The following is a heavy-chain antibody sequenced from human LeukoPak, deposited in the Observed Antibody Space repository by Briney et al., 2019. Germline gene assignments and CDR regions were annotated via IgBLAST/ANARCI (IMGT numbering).Heavy chain of an antibody. D-gene: IGHD6-13*01. Sequence: GGSLRLSCAASGFTFSSYSMNWVRQAPGKGLEWVSYISSSGSTIYYADSVKGRFTISRDNAKNSLYLQMNSLRAEDTAVYYCARGKYSSSLTPDYWGQGTLVTVSS. J-gene: IGHJ4*02. CDR2: ISSSGSTI. V-gene: IGHV3-48*04. CDR3: ARGKYSSSLTPDY. CDR1: GFTFSSYS.